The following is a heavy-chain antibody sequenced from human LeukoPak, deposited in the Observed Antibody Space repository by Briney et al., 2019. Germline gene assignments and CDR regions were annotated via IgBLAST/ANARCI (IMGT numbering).Heavy chain of an antibody. CDR1: GASISSYF. CDR2: IFYTGIR. Sequence: SETLSLTCSVSGASISSYFWTWIRQAPGKGLESIGHIFYTGIRNYNPSLQSRVTMSVDTSKNQFSLKLSSVTAADTAVYYCARDQNYYDSSGYYRVFDYWGQGTLVTVSS. J-gene: IGHJ4*02. V-gene: IGHV4-59*12. D-gene: IGHD3-22*01. CDR3: ARDQNYYDSSGYYRVFDY.